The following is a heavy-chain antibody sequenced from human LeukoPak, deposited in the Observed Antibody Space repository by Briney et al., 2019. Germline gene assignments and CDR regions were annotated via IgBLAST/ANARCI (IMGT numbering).Heavy chain of an antibody. Sequence: GGSLRLSCAASGFTFSSYSMNWVRQAPGKGLEWVSSISSSSCYIYYADSVKGRFTISRDNAKNSLYLQMNSLRAEDTAVYYCARDQSRLDGRITMVRGQYNWFDPWGQGTLVTVSS. V-gene: IGHV3-21*01. J-gene: IGHJ5*02. CDR3: ARDQSRLDGRITMVRGQYNWFDP. CDR2: ISSSSCYI. CDR1: GFTFSSYS. D-gene: IGHD3-10*01.